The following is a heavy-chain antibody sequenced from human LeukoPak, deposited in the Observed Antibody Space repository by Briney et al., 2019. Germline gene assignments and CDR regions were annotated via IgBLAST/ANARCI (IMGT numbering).Heavy chain of an antibody. V-gene: IGHV4-34*01. CDR1: GGSPRVYY. Sequence: PSETLSLTCGVYGGSPRVYYWSWIRHSPGKGREWIVEVNHNGSTNYNPSLKSRVTISLNTSTYQFSLSLTSVTAADTAVYYCARGGPRVYYYYYYMDVWGKGTSVTVSS. CDR3: ARGGPRVYYYYYYMDV. J-gene: IGHJ6*03. CDR2: VNHNGST.